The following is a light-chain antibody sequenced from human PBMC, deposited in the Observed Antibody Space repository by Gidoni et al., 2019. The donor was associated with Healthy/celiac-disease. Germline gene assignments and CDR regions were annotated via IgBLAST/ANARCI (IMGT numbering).Light chain of an antibody. CDR3: QQYNNWPPWT. CDR2: GAS. Sequence: IVMTQSTATLSVAPGESATLSCRASQSVSSNLAWYQENPGQAPRLLIYGASTRATGIPARFSGSGAGTEFTLTISSLQSEDFAVYYCQQYNNWPPWTFXPXTKVEIK. CDR1: QSVSSN. J-gene: IGKJ1*01. V-gene: IGKV3-15*01.